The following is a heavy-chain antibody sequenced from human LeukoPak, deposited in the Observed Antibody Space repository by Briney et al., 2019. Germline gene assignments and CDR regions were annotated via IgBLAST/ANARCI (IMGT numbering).Heavy chain of an antibody. CDR3: ARKGSTSYDSPDFDY. Sequence: GRSLRLSCAASGFTFSSYAMHRVRQAPGKGLEWVAVISYDGSKKYYADSVKGRFTISRDNSKNALYLQMNSLRAEDTAVYYCARKGSTSYDSPDFDYWGQGTLVTVSS. V-gene: IGHV3-30-3*01. J-gene: IGHJ4*02. CDR2: ISYDGSKK. CDR1: GFTFSSYA. D-gene: IGHD2-2*01.